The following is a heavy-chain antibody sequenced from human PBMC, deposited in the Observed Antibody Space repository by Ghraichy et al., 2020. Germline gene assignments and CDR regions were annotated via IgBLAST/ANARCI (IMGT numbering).Heavy chain of an antibody. V-gene: IGHV4-34*01. CDR1: GESFSGYY. J-gene: IGHJ5*02. CDR2: INHSGST. D-gene: IGHD6-13*01. Sequence: SETLSLTCAVYGESFSGYYWSWIRQPPGKGLEWIGEINHSGSTNYNPSLKSRVTISVDTSKNQFSLKLSSVTAADTAVYYCARGRIAARRGYNWFDPWGQGTLVTVSS. CDR3: ARGRIAARRGYNWFDP.